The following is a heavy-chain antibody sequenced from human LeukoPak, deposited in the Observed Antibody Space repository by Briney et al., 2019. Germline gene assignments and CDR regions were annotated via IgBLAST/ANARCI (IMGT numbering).Heavy chain of an antibody. CDR3: AREYKYAFDN. D-gene: IGHD5-24*01. V-gene: IGHV3-48*01. Sequence: PGGSLRLSCAASGFTFSDYSMNWVRQAPGKGLEWISYIGIDSGNTNYADSVKGRFTISGDKAKNSLYLQMNSLRVEDTAVYYFAREYKYAFDNWGQGTLVTVSS. CDR2: IGIDSGNT. J-gene: IGHJ4*02. CDR1: GFTFSDYS.